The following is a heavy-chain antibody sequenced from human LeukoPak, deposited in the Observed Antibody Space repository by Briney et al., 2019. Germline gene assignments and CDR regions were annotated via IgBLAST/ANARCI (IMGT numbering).Heavy chain of an antibody. CDR3: ARGGGYSYVTSFDY. CDR2: IYYSGST. CDR1: GGSISSYY. J-gene: IGHJ4*02. Sequence: SETLSLTCTVSGGSISSYYWSWIRQPPGKGLEWIGYIYYSGSTNYNPSLKSRVTISVDTSKNQFSLKLSSVTAADTAVYYCARGGGYSYVTSFDYWGQGTLVTVSS. V-gene: IGHV4-59*01. D-gene: IGHD5-18*01.